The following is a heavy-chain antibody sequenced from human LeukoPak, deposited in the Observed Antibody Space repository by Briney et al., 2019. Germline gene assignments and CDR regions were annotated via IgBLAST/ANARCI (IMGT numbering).Heavy chain of an antibody. J-gene: IGHJ4*02. V-gene: IGHV3-48*01. Sequence: GSLRLSCAASGFTFSTYSMNWGRQAPGEGLGGVSYISTTTSAIYYADSVKGRFTVSRDNAKSSLYLQMNSLRADDTAVYYCARAPYGERGGSDYWGQGTLVTVSS. CDR1: GFTFSTYS. D-gene: IGHD4-17*01. CDR2: ISTTTSAI. CDR3: ARAPYGERGGSDY.